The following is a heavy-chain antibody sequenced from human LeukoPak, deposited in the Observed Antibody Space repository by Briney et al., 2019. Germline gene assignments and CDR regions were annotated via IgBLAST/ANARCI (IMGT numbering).Heavy chain of an antibody. CDR1: GFTFSSYG. CDR3: AKDKGSSWSFDY. V-gene: IGHV3-30*18. J-gene: IGHJ4*02. CDR2: ISYDGSNK. Sequence: GGSLRLSCAASGFTFSSYGMHWVRQAPCKGLEWVAVISYDGSNKYYADSVKGRFTISRDNSKNTLYLQMNSLRAEDTAVYYCAKDKGSSWSFDYWGQGTLVTVSS. D-gene: IGHD6-13*01.